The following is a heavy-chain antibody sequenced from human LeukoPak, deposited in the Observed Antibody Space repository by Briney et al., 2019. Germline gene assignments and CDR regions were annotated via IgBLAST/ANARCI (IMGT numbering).Heavy chain of an antibody. V-gene: IGHV4-39*01. Sequence: SETLSLTCTVSGGSISSSSYYWGWIRQPPGKGLEWIGSIYYSGSTYYNPSPKSRVTISVDTSKNQFSLKLSSVTAADTAVYYCAGPGYSSSWYIYWGQGTLVTVSS. D-gene: IGHD6-13*01. CDR1: GGSISSSSYY. CDR2: IYYSGST. J-gene: IGHJ4*02. CDR3: AGPGYSSSWYIY.